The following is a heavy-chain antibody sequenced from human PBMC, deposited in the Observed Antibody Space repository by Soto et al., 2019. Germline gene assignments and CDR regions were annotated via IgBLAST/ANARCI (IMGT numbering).Heavy chain of an antibody. CDR2: INAGNGNT. J-gene: IGHJ4*02. CDR1: GYTFTSYA. V-gene: IGHV1-3*01. CDR3: ARVQGYDGVFDY. Sequence: QVQLVQSGAEVKKPGASVKVSCKASGYTFTSYAMHWVRQAPGQRLEWMGWINAGNGNTKYSQKFQGRVTITRDTSASTAYMELSSLRSEDTAVYYCARVQGYDGVFDYWGQGTLVTVSS. D-gene: IGHD2-8*01.